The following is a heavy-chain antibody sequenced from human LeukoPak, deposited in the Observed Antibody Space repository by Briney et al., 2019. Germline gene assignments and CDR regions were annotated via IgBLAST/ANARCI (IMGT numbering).Heavy chain of an antibody. CDR3: ARALWANGLDS. V-gene: IGHV4-4*07. CDR2: IYAGGST. J-gene: IGHJ4*02. Sequence: SETLSLTCTVSDASIYTHYWNWVRQPAGKGLEWIGRIYAGGSTNYNPSLKSRVTMSAVTSKNQFFLRRSSVTAADTAVYYCARALWANGLDSWGQGALVIVSS. CDR1: DASIYTHY. D-gene: IGHD2-8*01.